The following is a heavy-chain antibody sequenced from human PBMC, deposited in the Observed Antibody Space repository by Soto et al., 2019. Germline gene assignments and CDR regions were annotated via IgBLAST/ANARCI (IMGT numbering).Heavy chain of an antibody. CDR3: AKANYPALYGSGSYQGY. CDR1: GFTFSSYA. D-gene: IGHD3-10*01. V-gene: IGHV3-23*01. J-gene: IGHJ4*02. CDR2: ISGSGGST. Sequence: GGSLRLSCAASGFTFSSYAMSWVRQAPGKGLEWVSAISGSGGSTYYADSVKGRFTISRDNSKNTLYLQMNSLRAEDTAVYYCAKANYPALYGSGSYQGYWGQGTLVTVSS.